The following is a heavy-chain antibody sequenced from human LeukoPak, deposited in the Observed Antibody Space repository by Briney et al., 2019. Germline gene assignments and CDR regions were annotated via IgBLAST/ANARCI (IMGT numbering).Heavy chain of an antibody. D-gene: IGHD5-18*01. CDR2: ISSSGGST. CDR3: VKSATATHQYFFDY. CDR1: GFTFSSYA. J-gene: IGHJ4*02. Sequence: GGSLRLSCAASGFTFSSYAMSWVRQAPGKGLEWVSAISSSGGSTYNADSVKGRFTISRDDSKNTVFLQMNSLRADDAAVYYCVKSATATHQYFFDYWGQGTLVTVSS. V-gene: IGHV3-23*01.